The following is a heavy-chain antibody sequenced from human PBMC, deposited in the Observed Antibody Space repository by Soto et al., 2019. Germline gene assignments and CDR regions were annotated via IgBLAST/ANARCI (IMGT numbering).Heavy chain of an antibody. CDR3: ARESGGYGSGRGKGY. J-gene: IGHJ4*02. CDR2: IWYDGSNK. Sequence: QVQLVESGGGVVQPGRSLRLSCAASGFTFSSYGMHWVRQAPGKGLEWVAVIWYDGSNKYYADSVKGRFTISRDNSKNTLYLQMNSLRAEGTAVYYCARESGGYGSGRGKGYWGQGTLVTVSS. CDR1: GFTFSSYG. V-gene: IGHV3-33*01. D-gene: IGHD3-10*01.